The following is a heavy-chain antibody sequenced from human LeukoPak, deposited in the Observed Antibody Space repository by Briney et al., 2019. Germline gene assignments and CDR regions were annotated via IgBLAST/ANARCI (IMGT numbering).Heavy chain of an antibody. CDR1: GGSISSYY. D-gene: IGHD3-22*01. Sequence: SETLSLTCTVSGGSISSYYWSWIRQPPGKGLEWIGYIYYSGSTNYNPSLKSRVTISVDTSKNQFSLKLSSVTAADTAAYYCARDRYYYDSSGYYNIFDYWGQGTLVTVSS. V-gene: IGHV4-59*12. J-gene: IGHJ4*02. CDR3: ARDRYYYDSSGYYNIFDY. CDR2: IYYSGST.